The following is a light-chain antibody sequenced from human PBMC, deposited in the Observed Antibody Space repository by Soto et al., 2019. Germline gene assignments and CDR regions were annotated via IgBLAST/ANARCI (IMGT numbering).Light chain of an antibody. Sequence: QSALTQPASVSGSPGQSITISCTGTNSDVGGYKYVSWYQQLPGKAPKLIIYEVSYRPSGVSNRFSGSKSGNTASLTISGPQAEDEADYYYSTYRSDSTLYVFGTWTKLTVL. CDR3: STYRSDSTLYV. CDR1: NSDVGGYKY. J-gene: IGLJ1*01. CDR2: EVS. V-gene: IGLV2-14*01.